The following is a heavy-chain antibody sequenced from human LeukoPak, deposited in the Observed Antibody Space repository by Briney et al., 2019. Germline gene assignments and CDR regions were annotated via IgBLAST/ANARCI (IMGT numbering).Heavy chain of an antibody. Sequence: SETLSLTCAAYGGSFSGYYWSWIRQPPGKGLEWIGEINHSGSTNYNPSLKSRVTISVDTSKNQFSLKLSSVTAADTAVYYCARAVYATPPRYYYYYGMDVWGQGTTVTVSS. CDR2: INHSGST. CDR1: GGSFSGYY. J-gene: IGHJ6*02. V-gene: IGHV4-34*01. CDR3: ARAVYATPPRYYYYYGMDV. D-gene: IGHD2-8*01.